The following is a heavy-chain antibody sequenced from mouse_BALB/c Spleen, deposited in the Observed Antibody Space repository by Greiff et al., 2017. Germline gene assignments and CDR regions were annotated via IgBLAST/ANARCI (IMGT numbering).Heavy chain of an antibody. J-gene: IGHJ3*01. CDR3: ARLGDDDYLFAY. Sequence: QVQLQQSGAELVRPGSSVKISCKASGYAFSSYWMNWVKQRPGQGLEWIGQIYPGDGDTNYNGKVKGKATLTADKSSSTAYMQLSSLTSEDSAVYFCARLGDDDYLFAYWGQGTLVTVSA. CDR1: GYAFSSYW. D-gene: IGHD2-3*01. V-gene: IGHV1-80*01. CDR2: IYPGDGDT.